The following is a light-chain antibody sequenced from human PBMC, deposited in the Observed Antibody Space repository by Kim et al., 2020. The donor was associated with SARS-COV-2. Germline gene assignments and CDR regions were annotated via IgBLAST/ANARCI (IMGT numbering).Light chain of an antibody. CDR3: QQYGRSPTT. CDR1: QSVSSSY. J-gene: IGKJ5*01. V-gene: IGKV3-20*01. Sequence: SPGERAIRSCRASQSVSSSYLAWYQHKPGQSPRLLIHGASSRATGVPDRCRGGGSGTDFTLTITRLEPEDFAVYYCQQYGRSPTTFGQGTRLEIK. CDR2: GAS.